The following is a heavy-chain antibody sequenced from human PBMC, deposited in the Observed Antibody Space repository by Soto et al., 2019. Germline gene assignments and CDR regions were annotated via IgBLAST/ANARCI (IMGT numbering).Heavy chain of an antibody. CDR2: VHYSGNT. J-gene: IGHJ5*02. V-gene: IGHV4-38-2*02. CDR3: ARQDRVVAEGRWFDP. Sequence: TSETLSLTCTVSGYSISSGYHWAWIRQPPGKELEWLGSVHYSGNTYYNPSLKSRLTISVDKSKNQFSLNLSSVTAADTAVYYCARQDRVVAEGRWFDPWGQGTLVTVSS. D-gene: IGHD2-15*01. CDR1: GYSISSGYH.